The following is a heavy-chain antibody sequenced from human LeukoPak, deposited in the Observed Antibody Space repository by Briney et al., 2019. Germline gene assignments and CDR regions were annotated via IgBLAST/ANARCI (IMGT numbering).Heavy chain of an antibody. Sequence: PSETLSLTCSVTGDSISDYYWTWIRQPPGKGLEWIGSIYYSGSTYYNPSLKSRVTISVDTSKNQFSLKLSSVTAADTAVYYCARFYDSDAFDIWGQGTMVTVSS. V-gene: IGHV4-59*12. CDR3: ARFYDSDAFDI. J-gene: IGHJ3*02. CDR2: IYYSGST. CDR1: GDSISDYY. D-gene: IGHD3-22*01.